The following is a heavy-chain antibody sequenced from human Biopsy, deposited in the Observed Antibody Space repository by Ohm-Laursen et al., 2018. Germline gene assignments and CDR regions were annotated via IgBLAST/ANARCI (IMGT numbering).Heavy chain of an antibody. D-gene: IGHD6-13*01. CDR3: ARTPILIVSAGLVYRHRRHLQGMDV. J-gene: IGHJ6*02. Sequence: PTQTLTLTCSFSGFSLSARGMCVSWIRQAPGKALEWLACVDWDDYKDYSASLQTKLSISKDTSNDQVVLTVNNVDPADTATYYCARTPILIVSAGLVYRHRRHLQGMDVWGQGIAVTVS. CDR2: VDWDDYK. CDR1: GFSLSARGMC. V-gene: IGHV2-70*11.